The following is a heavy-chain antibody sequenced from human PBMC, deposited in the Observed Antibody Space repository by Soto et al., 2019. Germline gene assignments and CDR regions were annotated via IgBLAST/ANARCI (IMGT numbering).Heavy chain of an antibody. CDR3: ARTRDTASDPDLGRYYFDY. D-gene: IGHD5-18*01. V-gene: IGHV4-34*01. Sequence: QVQLQQWGAGLLKPSETLSLTCAVYGGSFSGYYWCWIRHPPGKGREWMGEINHSGSTNYNQSLKSRVTISVDTSKNQFYLKLSSVTAADTAVYYCARTRDTASDPDLGRYYFDYWGQGTL. CDR2: INHSGST. J-gene: IGHJ4*02. CDR1: GGSFSGYY.